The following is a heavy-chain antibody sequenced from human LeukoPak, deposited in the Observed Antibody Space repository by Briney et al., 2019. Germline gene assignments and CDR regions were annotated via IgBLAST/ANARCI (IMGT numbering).Heavy chain of an antibody. V-gene: IGHV1-24*01. CDR1: GYTLTELS. J-gene: IGHJ4*02. CDR3: ATGSPMTNSVDY. Sequence: GASVKVSCKVSGYTLTELSMHWVRQAPGKGLEWMGGFDPEDGETIYAQKFQGRVTMTEDTSTDTAYMELSSLRSEGTAVYYCATGSPMTNSVDYWGQGTLVTVSS. CDR2: FDPEDGET. D-gene: IGHD1-7*01.